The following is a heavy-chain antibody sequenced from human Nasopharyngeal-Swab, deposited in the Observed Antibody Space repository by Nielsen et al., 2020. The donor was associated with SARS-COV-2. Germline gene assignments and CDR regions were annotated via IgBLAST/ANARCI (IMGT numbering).Heavy chain of an antibody. CDR2: MNPNSGNT. CDR3: ARGPIVQLERYYYMDV. D-gene: IGHD1-1*01. CDR1: GYTFTSYD. Sequence: ASVKVSCKASGYTFTSYDINWVRQATGQGLEWMGWMNPNSGNTGYAQKFQGRVTMTRNTPISTAYMELSSLRSEDTAVYYCARGPIVQLERYYYMDVWGKGTTVTVSS. V-gene: IGHV1-8*01. J-gene: IGHJ6*03.